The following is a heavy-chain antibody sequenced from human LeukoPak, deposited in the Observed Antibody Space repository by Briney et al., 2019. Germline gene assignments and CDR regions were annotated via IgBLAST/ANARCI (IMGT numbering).Heavy chain of an antibody. V-gene: IGHV3-23*01. Sequence: GGSLRLSCVAYEFTFSSYAMSWVRQAPGKGLEWVSGISGSGVSGSGGSANYADSVKGRFTISRDNAKNSLYLQMNSLRAEDTAVYYCARDGLDSSATNWYFDLWGRGTLVTVSS. CDR3: ARDGLDSSATNWYFDL. CDR1: EFTFSSYA. J-gene: IGHJ2*01. D-gene: IGHD3-22*01. CDR2: ISGSGVSGSGGSA.